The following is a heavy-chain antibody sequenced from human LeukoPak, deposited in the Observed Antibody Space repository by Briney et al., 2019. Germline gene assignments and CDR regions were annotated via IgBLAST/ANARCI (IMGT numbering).Heavy chain of an antibody. CDR3: AKEPGSYSHEGDY. CDR2: ISYDGSNK. Sequence: GGSLRLSCAASGFSLTTYGTHWLRQAPGKGLEWVAVISYDGSNKYYADSVKGRFTISRDNSKNTLYLQMNSLRAEDTAVYYCAKEPGSYSHEGDYWGQGTLVTVSS. D-gene: IGHD3-10*01. J-gene: IGHJ4*02. V-gene: IGHV3-30*18. CDR1: GFSLTTYG.